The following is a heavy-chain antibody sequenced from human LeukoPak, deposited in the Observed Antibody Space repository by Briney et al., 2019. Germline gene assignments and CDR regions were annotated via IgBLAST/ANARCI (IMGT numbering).Heavy chain of an antibody. CDR3: AKRSPPY. V-gene: IGHV3-66*04. J-gene: IGHJ4*02. CDR1: GFSITTND. CDR2: IYISGIT. Sequence: SGGSLRLSCTASGFSITTNDMNWVRQAPGKVPQGVALIYISGITNTADSLQGRFTISRDNSKTTLYLQMNSLRAEATAVYYCAKRSPPYWGQGTLVTVSS.